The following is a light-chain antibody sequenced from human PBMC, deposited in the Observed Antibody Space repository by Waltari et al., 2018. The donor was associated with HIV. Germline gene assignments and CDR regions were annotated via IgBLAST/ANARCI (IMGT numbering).Light chain of an antibody. Sequence: AIQLTQSPSPLSACVGDRVTITCRASQGISSALACYQQKPGKAPKVLIYDASKLTSGVPSRFSGSGSGTDFSLNVSSLQPEDFATYYCQQFYTYPLTFGGGTKVGIK. CDR3: QQFYTYPLT. J-gene: IGKJ4*01. CDR2: DAS. V-gene: IGKV1-13*01. CDR1: QGISSA.